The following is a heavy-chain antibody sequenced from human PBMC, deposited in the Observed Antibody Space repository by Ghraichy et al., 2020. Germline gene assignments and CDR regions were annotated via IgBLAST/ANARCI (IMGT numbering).Heavy chain of an antibody. CDR1: GFSFNSYV. Sequence: GGSLRLSCAASGFSFNSYVMNWVRQAPGKGLEWVSSIGGGGGYIYYADSVKGRFTISRDNSRSTLYLQMTNLRAEDTAVYFCARQIYDFCSGYYTPDYYFDYWGQGALVTVSS. CDR2: IGGGGGYI. CDR3: ARQIYDFCSGYYTPDYYFDY. V-gene: IGHV3-23*01. D-gene: IGHD3-3*01. J-gene: IGHJ4*02.